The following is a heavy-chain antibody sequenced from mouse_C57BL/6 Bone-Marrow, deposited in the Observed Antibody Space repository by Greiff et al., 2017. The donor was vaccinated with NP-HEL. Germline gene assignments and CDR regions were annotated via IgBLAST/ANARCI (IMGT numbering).Heavy chain of an antibody. Sequence: VKLQESGAELVRPGTSVKVSCKASGYAFTNYLIEWVKQRPGQGLEWIGVINPGSGGTNYNEKFKGKATLTADKSSSTAYMQLSSLTSEDSAVYFCARSLLWLRRGRPYYFDYWGQGTTLTVSS. D-gene: IGHD2-2*01. CDR3: ARSLLWLRRGRPYYFDY. CDR2: INPGSGGT. CDR1: GYAFTNYL. J-gene: IGHJ2*01. V-gene: IGHV1-54*01.